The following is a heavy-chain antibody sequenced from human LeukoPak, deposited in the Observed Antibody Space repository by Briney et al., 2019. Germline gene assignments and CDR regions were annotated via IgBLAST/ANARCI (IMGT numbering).Heavy chain of an antibody. Sequence: GGSLRLSCAASGFTFSSYGLHWVRQAPGKGLEWVAFIRYDGSNKYYADSAKGRFTISRDNSKNTLYLQMNSLRAEDTAVYYCAKDLRSLRFGERGFAFDIWGQGTMVTVSS. J-gene: IGHJ3*02. CDR2: IRYDGSNK. V-gene: IGHV3-30*02. D-gene: IGHD3-10*01. CDR3: AKDLRSLRFGERGFAFDI. CDR1: GFTFSSYG.